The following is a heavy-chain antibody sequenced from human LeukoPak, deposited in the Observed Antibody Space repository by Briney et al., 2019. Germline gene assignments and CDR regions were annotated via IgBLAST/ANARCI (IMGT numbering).Heavy chain of an antibody. CDR2: INPNSGGT. CDR1: GYTFTSYA. J-gene: IGHJ4*02. V-gene: IGHV1-2*04. CDR3: ARGTGTPRYGDRPEPHGFLDY. Sequence: ASVKVSCKASGYTFTSYAMNWVRQAPGQGLEWMGWINPNSGGTNYAQKFQGWVTMTRDTSISTAYMELSRLRSDDTAVYYCARGTGTPRYGDRPEPHGFLDYWGQGTLVTVSS. D-gene: IGHD1-14*01.